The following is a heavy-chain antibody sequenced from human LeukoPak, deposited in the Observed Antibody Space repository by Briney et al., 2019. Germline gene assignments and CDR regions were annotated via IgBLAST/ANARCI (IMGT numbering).Heavy chain of an antibody. J-gene: IGHJ4*02. CDR3: ARDNGRRQLPLYYFDY. D-gene: IGHD2-2*01. Sequence: ASVKVSCKASGYTFTSYYMHWARQAPGQGLEWMGIINPSGGSTSYAQKFQGRVTMTRDTSTSTVYMELSSLRSEDTAVYYCARDNGRRQLPLYYFDYWGQGTLVTVSS. CDR1: GYTFTSYY. CDR2: INPSGGST. V-gene: IGHV1-46*01.